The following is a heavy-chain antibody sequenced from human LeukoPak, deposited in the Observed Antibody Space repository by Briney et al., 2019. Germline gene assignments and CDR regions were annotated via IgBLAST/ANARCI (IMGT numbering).Heavy chain of an antibody. Sequence: SETLSLTCMVSGGSISSYYWRWLRQPPGKGREWIGYIYTSGSTNYNPSLKSRVPISVDTSKNQFSLKLSSVTAADTAVYYCAGTYYYDSSGYTQIRRFDYWGQGTLVTVSS. CDR1: GGSISSYY. D-gene: IGHD3-22*01. CDR3: AGTYYYDSSGYTQIRRFDY. J-gene: IGHJ4*02. CDR2: IYTSGST. V-gene: IGHV4-4*09.